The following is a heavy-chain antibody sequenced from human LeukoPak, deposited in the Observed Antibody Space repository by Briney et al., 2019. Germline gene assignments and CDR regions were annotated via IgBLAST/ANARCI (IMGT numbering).Heavy chain of an antibody. CDR1: GFTFSSYG. V-gene: IGHV3-33*01. CDR2: IWYDGSNK. J-gene: IGHJ5*02. Sequence: PGGSLRLSCAASGFTFSSYGMHWVRQAPGKGLEWVAVIWYDGSNKYYADSVKGRFTISRDNSKNTLYLQMNSLRAEDTAVYYCAREREDPNWFDPWGQGTLVTVSS. CDR3: AREREDPNWFDP. D-gene: IGHD1-26*01.